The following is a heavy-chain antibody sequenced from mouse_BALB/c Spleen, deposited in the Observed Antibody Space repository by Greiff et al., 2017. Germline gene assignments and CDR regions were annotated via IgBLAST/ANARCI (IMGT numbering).Heavy chain of an antibody. V-gene: IGHV1-14*01. CDR1: GYTFTSYV. Sequence: EVKLMESGPELVKPGASVKMSCKASGYTFTSYVMHWVKQKPGQGLEWIGYINPYNDGTKYNEKFKGKATLTSDKSSSTAYMELSSLTSEDSAVYYCARSGDYYYAMDYWGQGTSVTVSS. CDR3: ARSGDYYYAMDY. CDR2: INPYNDGT. D-gene: IGHD2-4*01. J-gene: IGHJ4*01.